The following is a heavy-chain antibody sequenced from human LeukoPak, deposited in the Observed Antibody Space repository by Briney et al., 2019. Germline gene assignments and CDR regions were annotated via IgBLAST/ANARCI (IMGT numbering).Heavy chain of an antibody. J-gene: IGHJ4*02. D-gene: IGHD3-22*01. CDR2: ISYDGSNK. CDR1: GFTFSSYG. V-gene: IGHV3-30*18. CDR3: AKVFEDYYDSSGYYYGLDY. Sequence: GGSLRLPCAASGFTFSSYGMHWVRQAPGKGLEWVAVISYDGSNKYYADSVKGRFTISRDNSKNTLYLQMNSLRAVDTAVYYCAKVFEDYYDSSGYYYGLDYWGQGTLVTVSS.